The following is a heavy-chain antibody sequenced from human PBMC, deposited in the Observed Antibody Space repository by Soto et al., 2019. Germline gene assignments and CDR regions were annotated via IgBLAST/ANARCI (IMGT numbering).Heavy chain of an antibody. CDR3: ARDLALAGNY. CDR1: GFTFRSYA. D-gene: IGHD6-19*01. CDR2: IGSTSTYT. J-gene: IGHJ4*02. V-gene: IGHV3-21*01. Sequence: GGSLRLSCAASGFTFRSYAMNWVRQTQEKGLGWVSSIGSTSTYTHYADSVKGRFTISRDNANNSLFLQMNSLRAEDTAIYYCARDLALAGNYWGQGALVTVSS.